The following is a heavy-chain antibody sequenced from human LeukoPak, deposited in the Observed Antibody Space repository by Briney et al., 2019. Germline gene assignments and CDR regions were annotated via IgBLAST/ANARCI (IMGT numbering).Heavy chain of an antibody. CDR3: AREGPRMVTFPFDY. D-gene: IGHD3-16*01. CDR1: GFTFSSYW. V-gene: IGHV3-7*01. Sequence: GGSLRLSCAASGFTFSSYWMSWVRQAPGKGLEWVANIKQDGSEKYYVDFVKGRFTISRDNAKNSLYLQMNSLRAEDTAVYYCAREGPRMVTFPFDYWGQGTLVTVSS. CDR2: IKQDGSEK. J-gene: IGHJ4*02.